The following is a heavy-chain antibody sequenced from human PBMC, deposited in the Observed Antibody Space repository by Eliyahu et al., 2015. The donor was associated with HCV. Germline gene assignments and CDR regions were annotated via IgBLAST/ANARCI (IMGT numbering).Heavy chain of an antibody. CDR1: GFTXXSYG. CDR3: ARGPLGSGSYVDY. V-gene: IGHV3-33*01. J-gene: IGHJ4*02. CDR2: IWYDGSNK. D-gene: IGHD3-10*01. Sequence: QVQLVESGGGVVQPGRSLRLSCAASGFTXXSYGMHWVRQAPGKGLGWVAVIWYDGSNKYYADSVKGRFTISRDNSKNTLYLQMNSLRAEDTAVYYCARGPLGSGSYVDYWGQGTLVTVSS.